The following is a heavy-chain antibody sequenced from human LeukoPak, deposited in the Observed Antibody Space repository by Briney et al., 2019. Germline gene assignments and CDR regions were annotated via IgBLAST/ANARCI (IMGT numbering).Heavy chain of an antibody. CDR1: GGSISSYY. V-gene: IGHV4-4*07. D-gene: IGHD3-3*01. CDR2: IYTSGST. CDR3: ARHRSPLESFHH. J-gene: IGHJ1*01. Sequence: SETLSLTCTVSGGSISSYYWSWIRQPAGKGLEWIGRIYTSGSTNYNPSLKSRVTMSVDTSKDQFSLKLSSVNAADTAMYYCARHRSPLESFHHWGQGTLVTVSS.